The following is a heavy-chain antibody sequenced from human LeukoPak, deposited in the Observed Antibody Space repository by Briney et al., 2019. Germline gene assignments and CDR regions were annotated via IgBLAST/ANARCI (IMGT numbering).Heavy chain of an antibody. D-gene: IGHD6-13*01. CDR1: GFTFSSYG. CDR2: ISYDGSNK. CDR3: AKGFLAAAGTFDY. V-gene: IGHV3-30*18. Sequence: GRSLRLSCAASGFTFSSYGMHWVRQAPGKGLEWVAVISYDGSNKYYADSVKGRFTISRDNSKNTLYLQMNSLRAEDTAVYYCAKGFLAAAGTFDYWGQGTLVIVSS. J-gene: IGHJ4*02.